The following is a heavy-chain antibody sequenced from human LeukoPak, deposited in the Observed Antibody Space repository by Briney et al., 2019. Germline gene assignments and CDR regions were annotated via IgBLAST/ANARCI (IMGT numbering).Heavy chain of an antibody. CDR2: IKSKTDGGTT. CDR1: GFTFSNAW. Sequence: PGGSLRLSCAASGFTFSNAWMNWVRQAPGKGLEWVGRIKSKTDGGTTDYAAPVKGRFTISRDDSKNTLYLQMNSLKTEDTAVYYCTTDRGPSSGWDNDAFDIWGQGTMVTVSS. CDR3: TTDRGPSSGWDNDAFDI. D-gene: IGHD6-19*01. J-gene: IGHJ3*02. V-gene: IGHV3-15*07.